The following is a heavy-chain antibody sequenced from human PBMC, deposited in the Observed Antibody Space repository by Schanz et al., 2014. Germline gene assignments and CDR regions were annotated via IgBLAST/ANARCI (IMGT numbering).Heavy chain of an antibody. CDR1: GFTFGDHS. CDR2: ISSSSGTI. CDR3: ARDSGSHCLVDY. D-gene: IGHD1-26*01. V-gene: IGHV3-48*01. J-gene: IGHJ4*02. Sequence: EVQLVESGGGLVQPGRSLRLSCTASGFTFGDHSMSWVRQAPGKGLEWVSYISSSSGTIYYADSVKGRFTISRDNAKNLLYLQMNGLRAEDTAVYFCARDSGSHCLVDYWGQGTLVTVSS.